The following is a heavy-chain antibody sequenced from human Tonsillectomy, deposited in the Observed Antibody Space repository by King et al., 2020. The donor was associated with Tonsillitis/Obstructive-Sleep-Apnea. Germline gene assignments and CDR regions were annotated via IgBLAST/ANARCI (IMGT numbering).Heavy chain of an antibody. D-gene: IGHD3-22*01. V-gene: IGHV3-11*05. CDR1: GFTFSDYF. J-gene: IGHJ4*02. Sequence: QLVQSGGGLVKPGGSLRLSCAASGFTFSDYFISWIPQAPGEGLEWVSYICSSSCYTNYSDSVKGRFTISRDNAKNSLYLQMNSLRAEETAVYYCARIDSGGVDYWGQGTLVTVSS. CDR2: ICSSSCYT. CDR3: ARIDSGGVDY.